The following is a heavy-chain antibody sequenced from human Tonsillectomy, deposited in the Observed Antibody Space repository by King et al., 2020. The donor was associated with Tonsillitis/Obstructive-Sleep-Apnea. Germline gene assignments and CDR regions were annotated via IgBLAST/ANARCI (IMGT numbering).Heavy chain of an antibody. Sequence: VQLVESGAEVKKPGASVKVSCKAYGYTFTRYYIHWVRQAPGQGLEWMGIINPSDGITTYAQNVQGRVTMTRDTSTNTVHMELSSLTSEDTAVYYCARDDKDDRYFDYWGQGTLVTVSS. D-gene: IGHD2-15*01. CDR1: GYTFTRYY. V-gene: IGHV1-46*01. CDR3: ARDDKDDRYFDY. CDR2: INPSDGIT. J-gene: IGHJ4*02.